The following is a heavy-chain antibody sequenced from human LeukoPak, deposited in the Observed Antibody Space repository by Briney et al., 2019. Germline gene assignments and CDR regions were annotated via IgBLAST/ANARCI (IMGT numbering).Heavy chain of an antibody. CDR3: ARETIDCGGDCYDY. J-gene: IGHJ4*02. CDR1: GYTFTSYD. D-gene: IGHD2-21*01. V-gene: IGHV3-48*03. Sequence: SCKASGYTFTSYDINWVRQAPGKGLEWISYISTDGTMAYYAGSVKGRFTISRDNAKNSLYLQMNSLRADDTAVYYCARETIDCGGDCYDYWGQGTLATVSS. CDR2: ISTDGTMA.